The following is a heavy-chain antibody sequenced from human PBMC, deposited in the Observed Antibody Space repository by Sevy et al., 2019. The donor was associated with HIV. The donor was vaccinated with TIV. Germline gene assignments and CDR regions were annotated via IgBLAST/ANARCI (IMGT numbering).Heavy chain of an antibody. CDR2: ISYSGST. CDR1: GGSISGYY. CDR3: ARSRVITGTFDY. Sequence: SDTLSLTCTVSGGSISGYYWSWIRQPPGKGLEWIGYISYSGSTNYNPSLKSRVTISVDTSKNEFSLKLSSVTAADTAMYYCARSRVITGTFDYWGQGTLVTVSS. V-gene: IGHV4-59*01. J-gene: IGHJ4*02. D-gene: IGHD1-20*01.